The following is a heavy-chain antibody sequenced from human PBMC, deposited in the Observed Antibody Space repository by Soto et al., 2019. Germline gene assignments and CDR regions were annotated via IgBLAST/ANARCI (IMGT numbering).Heavy chain of an antibody. V-gene: IGHV4-31*11. CDR1: VASLARGGFY. CDR2: IYHSRST. CDR3: ATYYDILTGPLGPLNY. J-gene: IGHJ4*02. D-gene: IGHD3-9*01. Sequence: QVQLQESGPGVVKHSQTLSLTCAVSVASLARGGFYWIWIRQYPGQGLEWIGDIYHSRSTRYNPSLKSRINISVDTSKNQFSLELSSVPAADTALSYCATYYDILTGPLGPLNYWGQGVLGTVSS.